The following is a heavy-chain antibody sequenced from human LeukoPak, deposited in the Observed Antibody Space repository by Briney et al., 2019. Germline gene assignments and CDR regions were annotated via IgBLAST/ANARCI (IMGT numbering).Heavy chain of an antibody. CDR3: AREGVYDILTGPMD. V-gene: IGHV4-31*03. Sequence: PSETLSLTCTVSDGSISSGDHYWSWIRQHPGKGLEWMGYIYYSGSTYYNPSLKSRVTISVDTSKNQFSLKLSSVTAADTAVYYCAREGVYDILTGPMDWGQGTLVTVSS. CDR2: IYYSGST. CDR1: DGSISSGDHY. D-gene: IGHD3-9*01. J-gene: IGHJ4*02.